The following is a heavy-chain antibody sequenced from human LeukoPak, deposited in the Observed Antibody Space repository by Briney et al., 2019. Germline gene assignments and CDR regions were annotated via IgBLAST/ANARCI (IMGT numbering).Heavy chain of an antibody. CDR2: IRSGGSA. V-gene: IGHV3-23*01. D-gene: IGHD4-17*01. CDR3: ARDPNGDYIGAFDF. J-gene: IGHJ3*01. Sequence: GGSLRLSCAASGFTFSNYAMIWVRQAPGQGLEWVSAIRSGGSAKYADPVKARFTISRDNSKNTLYLQMNSLRAEDTALYFCARDPNGDYIGAFDFWGQGTVVTVFS. CDR1: GFTFSNYA.